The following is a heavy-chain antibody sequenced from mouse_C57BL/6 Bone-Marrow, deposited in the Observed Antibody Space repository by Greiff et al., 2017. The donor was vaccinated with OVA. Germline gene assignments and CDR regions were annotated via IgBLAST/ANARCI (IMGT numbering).Heavy chain of an antibody. Sequence: VQLVESGAELARPGASVKLSCKASGYTFTSYGISWVKQRTGQGLEWIGEIYPRSGNTYYNEKFKGKATLTADKSSSTAYMELRSLTSEDSAVYFCALYDGYYDFDYWGQGTTRTVSS. V-gene: IGHV1-81*01. CDR3: ALYDGYYDFDY. J-gene: IGHJ2*01. CDR2: IYPRSGNT. D-gene: IGHD2-3*01. CDR1: GYTFTSYG.